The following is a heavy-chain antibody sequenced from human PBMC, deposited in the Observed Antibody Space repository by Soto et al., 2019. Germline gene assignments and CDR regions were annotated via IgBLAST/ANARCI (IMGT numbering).Heavy chain of an antibody. CDR2: ITWDAGSA. V-gene: IGHV3-43*01. J-gene: IGHJ4*02. CDR3: AKEKDRIFDY. CDR1: GFTFDDHT. Sequence: PGGSLRLSCAGSGFTFDDHTMHWVRQAPGKGLEWVSLITWDAGSAFYADSVRGRFTISRDNSKNSLYLQMSSLRTEDSALYYCAKEKDRIFDYWGRGTPVTVAS.